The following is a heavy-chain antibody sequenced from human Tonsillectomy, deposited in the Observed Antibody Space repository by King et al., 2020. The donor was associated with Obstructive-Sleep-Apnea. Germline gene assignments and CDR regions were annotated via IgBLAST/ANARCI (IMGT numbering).Heavy chain of an antibody. Sequence: VQLVESGGGLVQPGGSLRLSCSASGFTFSSYAMHWVRPALGKGLEYVSAISSSGGSTYYADSVKGRFTLSRDNSKNTLYLQMSSLRAEDTAVYYCVKNHPEVTTEGDYWGQGTLVTVSS. CDR1: GFTFSSYA. D-gene: IGHD4-17*01. CDR3: VKNHPEVTTEGDY. J-gene: IGHJ4*02. CDR2: ISSSGGST. V-gene: IGHV3-64D*06.